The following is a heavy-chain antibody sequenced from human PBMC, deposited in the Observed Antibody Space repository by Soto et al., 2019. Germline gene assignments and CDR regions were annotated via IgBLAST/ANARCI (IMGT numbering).Heavy chain of an antibody. CDR2: IIPILGIA. CDR3: AREYRPLGYSYGYPSFDY. Sequence: GASVKVSCKASGGTFSSYTISWVRQAPGQGLEWMGRIIPILGIANYAQKFQGRVTITADKSTSTAYMELSSLRSEDTAVYYCAREYRPLGYSYGYPSFDYWGQGTLVTVSS. J-gene: IGHJ4*02. D-gene: IGHD5-18*01. V-gene: IGHV1-69*04. CDR1: GGTFSSYT.